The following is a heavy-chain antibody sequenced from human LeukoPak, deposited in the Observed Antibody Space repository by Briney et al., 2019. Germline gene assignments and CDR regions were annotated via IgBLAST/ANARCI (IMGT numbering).Heavy chain of an antibody. CDR3: ARTPDYYGSGRRKYYFDY. V-gene: IGHV4-34*01. J-gene: IGHJ4*02. D-gene: IGHD3-10*01. Sequence: SETLSLTCAVFGGSFSGYYWSWIRQSPGQGREWMGEINHSGITNYNPSLNSRVTISVDTSKNQFSLKLSSVTAADTAVYYCARTPDYYGSGRRKYYFDYWGQGTLVTVSS. CDR2: INHSGIT. CDR1: GGSFSGYY.